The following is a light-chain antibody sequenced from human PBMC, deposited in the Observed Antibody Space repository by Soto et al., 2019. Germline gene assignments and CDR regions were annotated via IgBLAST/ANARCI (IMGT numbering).Light chain of an antibody. CDR2: SVS. CDR3: ISYTTCSTYV. CDR1: SSDVGGHNF. V-gene: IGLV2-14*01. Sequence: QSVLTQPASVSGSPGQSITISCTGTSSDVGGHNFVSWYQHHPGKAPKLMIFSVSNRPPGVSNRFSGSKSGNTASLTISGLQAEDEADYYCISYTTCSTYVFGSGTKVTVL. J-gene: IGLJ1*01.